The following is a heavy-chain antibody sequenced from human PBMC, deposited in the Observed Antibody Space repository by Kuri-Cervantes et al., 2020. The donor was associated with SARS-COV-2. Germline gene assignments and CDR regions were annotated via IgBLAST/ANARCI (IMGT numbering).Heavy chain of an antibody. D-gene: IGHD3-10*01. Sequence: SETLSLTCAVSGVSISTYFWTRIRQPPGKGLEWIGSIYYSGSTYYNPSLKGRVTISVDTSKSQFSLKLSSVTAADTAVYYCARVTDYYGSGSYTEGWFDPWGQGTLVTVSS. CDR2: IYYSGST. CDR1: GVSISTYF. V-gene: IGHV4-59*12. J-gene: IGHJ5*02. CDR3: ARVTDYYGSGSYTEGWFDP.